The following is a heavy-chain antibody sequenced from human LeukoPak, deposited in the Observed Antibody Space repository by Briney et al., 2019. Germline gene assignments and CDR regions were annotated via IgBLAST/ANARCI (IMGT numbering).Heavy chain of an antibody. D-gene: IGHD5-12*01. CDR2: ISGSGGST. CDR1: GFSFKDAW. V-gene: IGHV3-23*01. Sequence: PGGSLRLSCAASGFSFKDAWMSWVRQAPGKGLKWVSAISGSGGSTYYADSVKGRFTISRDNSRNTLYLQMNSLRAEDTAVYFCAKEVGYSGYDPFDYWGQGTLVTVSS. J-gene: IGHJ4*02. CDR3: AKEVGYSGYDPFDY.